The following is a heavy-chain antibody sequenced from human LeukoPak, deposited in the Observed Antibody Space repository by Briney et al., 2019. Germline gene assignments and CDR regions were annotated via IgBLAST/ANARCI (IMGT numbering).Heavy chain of an antibody. V-gene: IGHV3-7*01. J-gene: IGHJ4*02. CDR1: GFTFSSYW. CDR3: ARADLD. Sequence: GGSLRLSCAASGFTFSSYWMSWVRQAPGKGLEWVANINPDGSEKYYMDSVKGRFTISRDNAKYSLSLQMNNLRATDTALYYRARADLDWGQGTLVTVSS. CDR2: INPDGSEK.